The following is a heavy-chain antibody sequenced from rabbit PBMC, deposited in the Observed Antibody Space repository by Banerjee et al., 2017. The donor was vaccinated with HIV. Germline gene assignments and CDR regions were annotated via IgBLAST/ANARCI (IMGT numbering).Heavy chain of an antibody. CDR2: IHSNGGST. D-gene: IGHD4-1*01. CDR1: GFSFSSGYW. CDR3: ARGVDWGIRLDL. Sequence: QEQLEESGGDLVKPEGSLTLTCTASGFSFSSGYWICWVRQAPGKGLEWIACIHSNGGSTRYASWVNGRFTISRNTSLNTVDLKMASLTVADTATYFCARGVDWGIRLDLWGPGTLVTVS. V-gene: IGHV1S43*01. J-gene: IGHJ3*01.